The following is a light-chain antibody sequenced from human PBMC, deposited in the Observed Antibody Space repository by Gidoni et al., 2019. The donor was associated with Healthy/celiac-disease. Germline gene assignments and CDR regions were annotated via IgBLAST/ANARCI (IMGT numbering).Light chain of an antibody. CDR3: QSYDSSLSGQEV. CDR1: SSNIGAGYD. CDR2: GNS. V-gene: IGLV1-40*01. Sequence: QSVLTQPPSVSGAPGQRVTISCTGRSSNIGAGYDVHWYQQLPGTAPKLLIYGNSNRPSGVPDRFSGSKSGTSASLAITGLQAEDEADYYCQSYDSSLSGQEVFGTGTKVTVL. J-gene: IGLJ1*01.